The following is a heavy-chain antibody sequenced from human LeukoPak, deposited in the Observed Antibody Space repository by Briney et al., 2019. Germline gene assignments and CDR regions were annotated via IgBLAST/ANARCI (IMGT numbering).Heavy chain of an antibody. Sequence: GGSLRLSCAASGFTFSSYAMHWVRQAPGKGLEWVAVISYDGSNKYYADSVKGRFTISRDNSKNTLYLQMNSLRAEDTAVYYCAKGRIAAAGTSFFDYWGQGTLVTVSS. D-gene: IGHD6-13*01. CDR1: GFTFSSYA. CDR3: AKGRIAAAGTSFFDY. V-gene: IGHV3-30-3*02. CDR2: ISYDGSNK. J-gene: IGHJ4*02.